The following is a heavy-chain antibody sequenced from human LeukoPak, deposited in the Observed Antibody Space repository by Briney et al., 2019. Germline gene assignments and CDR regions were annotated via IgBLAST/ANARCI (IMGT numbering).Heavy chain of an antibody. CDR3: ARETAIYSSGWFSWFDP. Sequence: PGGSLRLSCAASGFTFSSYSMNWVRQAPGKGLEWVSSISSSSSYIYYADSVKGRFTISRAHAKHSLYLQRNSLRAEDTAVYYCARETAIYSSGWFSWFDPWGQGTLVTVSS. J-gene: IGHJ5*02. V-gene: IGHV3-21*01. CDR2: ISSSSSYI. D-gene: IGHD6-19*01. CDR1: GFTFSSYS.